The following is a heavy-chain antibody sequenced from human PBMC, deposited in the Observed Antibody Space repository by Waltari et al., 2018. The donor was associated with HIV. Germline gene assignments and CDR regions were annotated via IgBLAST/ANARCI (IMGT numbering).Heavy chain of an antibody. Sequence: QLQLQESGPGLVKPSEPLSLTCTVSGCPTISSSYYWGWIRQPPGKGLEWIGSIYYSGSTYYNPSLKSRVTISVDTSKNQFSLKLSSVTAADTAVYYCARDSGTTSMDVWGQGTTVTVSS. V-gene: IGHV4-39*07. CDR2: IYYSGST. D-gene: IGHD1-26*01. CDR1: GCPTISSSYY. CDR3: ARDSGTTSMDV. J-gene: IGHJ6*02.